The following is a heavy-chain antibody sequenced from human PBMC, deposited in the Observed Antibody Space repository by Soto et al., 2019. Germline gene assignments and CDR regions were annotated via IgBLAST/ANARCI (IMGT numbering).Heavy chain of an antibody. Sequence: QVQLQESGPGLVKPSETLSLTCTVSGGSISSYYWSWIRQPPGKGLEWIGYIYYSGGTNYNPSLKGRVTISVDTSKNQFSLKLSSVTAADTGVYYCARAKAPLYSSSWYWFDPWGQGTLVTVSS. CDR3: ARAKAPLYSSSWYWFDP. CDR1: GGSISSYY. J-gene: IGHJ5*02. CDR2: IYYSGGT. V-gene: IGHV4-59*08. D-gene: IGHD6-13*01.